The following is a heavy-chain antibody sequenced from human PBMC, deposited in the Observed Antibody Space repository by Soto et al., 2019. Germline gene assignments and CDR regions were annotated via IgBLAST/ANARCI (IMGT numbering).Heavy chain of an antibody. J-gene: IGHJ6*02. CDR2: ISYDGSNK. CDR3: ARERWYGDYYYGMDV. Sequence: PGGSLRLSCAASGFTFSSYAMHWVRQAPGKGLEWVAVISYDGSNKYYADSVKGRFTISRDNSKNTLYLQMNSLRAEDTAVYYCARERWYGDYYYGMDVWGQGTTVTVSS. CDR1: GFTFSSYA. D-gene: IGHD6-13*01. V-gene: IGHV3-30-3*01.